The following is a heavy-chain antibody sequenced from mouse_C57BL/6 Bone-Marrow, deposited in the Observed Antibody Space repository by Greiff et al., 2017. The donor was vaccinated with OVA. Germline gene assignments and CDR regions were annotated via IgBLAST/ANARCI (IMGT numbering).Heavy chain of an antibody. J-gene: IGHJ2*01. D-gene: IGHD2-3*01. CDR2: INPNNGGT. Sequence: EVQLQQSGPELVKPGASVKMSCKASGYTFTDYNMHWVKQSHGKSLEWIGYINPNNGGTSYNQKFKGKATLTVNKSSSTAYMELRSLTSEDSAVYYCAREGFYDGYPFDYWGQGTTLTVSS. CDR1: GYTFTDYN. CDR3: AREGFYDGYPFDY. V-gene: IGHV1-22*01.